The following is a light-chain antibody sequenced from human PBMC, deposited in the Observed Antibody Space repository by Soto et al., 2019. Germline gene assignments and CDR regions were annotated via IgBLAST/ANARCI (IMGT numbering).Light chain of an antibody. Sequence: DIQMTQSPSTLSGSVGDRVTITCRASQTISSWLAWYLQKPGKAPKLLIYKASTLKSGVPSRFSGSGSGTEFTLTISSLQPDDFATYYCQHCNSYSEAFGQGTKVDIK. CDR3: QHCNSYSEA. CDR1: QTISSW. V-gene: IGKV1-5*03. J-gene: IGKJ1*01. CDR2: KAS.